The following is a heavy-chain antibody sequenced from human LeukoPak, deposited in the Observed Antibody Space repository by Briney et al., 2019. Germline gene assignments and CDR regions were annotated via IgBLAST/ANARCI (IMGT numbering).Heavy chain of an antibody. CDR2: INHSGST. D-gene: IGHD2-15*01. V-gene: IGHV4-34*01. CDR1: GGSFSGCY. Sequence: PSETLSLTCAVYGGSFSGCYWSWIRQPPGKGLEWIGEINHSGSTNYNPSLKSRVTISVDTSKNQFSLKLSSVTAADTAVYYCAREDPYYYYYYGMDVWGQGTTVTVSS. J-gene: IGHJ6*02. CDR3: AREDPYYYYYYGMDV.